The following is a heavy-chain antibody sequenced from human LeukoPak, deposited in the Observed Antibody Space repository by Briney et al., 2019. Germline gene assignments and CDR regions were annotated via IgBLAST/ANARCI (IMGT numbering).Heavy chain of an antibody. CDR1: GGTFSSYA. J-gene: IGHJ4*02. CDR2: IIPIFGTA. Sequence: SVKVSCKASGGTFSSYAISWVRQAPGQGLEWMGGIIPIFGTANYAQKFQGRVTITADKSTSTAYMELSSLRSEDAAVYYCAVTSSGWYSPLVYFDYWGQGTLVTVSS. D-gene: IGHD6-19*01. V-gene: IGHV1-69*06. CDR3: AVTSSGWYSPLVYFDY.